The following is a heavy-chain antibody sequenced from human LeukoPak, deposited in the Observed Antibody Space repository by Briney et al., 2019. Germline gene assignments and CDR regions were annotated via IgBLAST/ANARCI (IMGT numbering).Heavy chain of an antibody. CDR1: GGSISSSSYY. V-gene: IGHV4-39*07. Sequence: SETLSLTCTVSGGSISSSSYYWGWIRQPPGKGLEWIGSIYYSGSTCYNPSLKSRVTISVDTSKNQFSLKLSSVTAADTAVYYCARGRPRAYYYYGMDVWGQGTTVTVSS. CDR2: IYYSGST. J-gene: IGHJ6*02. CDR3: ARGRPRAYYYYGMDV.